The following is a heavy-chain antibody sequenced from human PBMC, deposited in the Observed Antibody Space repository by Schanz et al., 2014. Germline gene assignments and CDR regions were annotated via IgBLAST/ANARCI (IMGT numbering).Heavy chain of an antibody. V-gene: IGHV3-33*01. CDR3: ARDGDFDY. J-gene: IGHJ4*02. CDR1: GFTLSSYG. Sequence: QVQLVESGGGVVQPGRSLRLSCSASGFTLSSYGMHWVRQAPGKGLEWLAVIWFDGTNKYNADSVKGRFTISRDTSKNTLFLQMSSLRAEDTAVYYCARDGDFDYWGQGTLVTVSS. CDR2: IWFDGTNK.